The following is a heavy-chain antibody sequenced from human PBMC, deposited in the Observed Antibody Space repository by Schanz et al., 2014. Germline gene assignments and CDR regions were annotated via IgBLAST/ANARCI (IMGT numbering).Heavy chain of an antibody. Sequence: QVQLQESGPGLVKPSETLSLTCSVSGDSISSTSYYWGWIRQPPGKGLEWIGSIYYSGSTYYNASLKGRVPIPVDPSKNQFSLKLNSVTAADSAVYYCARLWGGWRIPDYWGQGTLVTVSS. D-gene: IGHD6-19*01. V-gene: IGHV4-39*01. J-gene: IGHJ4*02. CDR2: IYYSGST. CDR1: GDSISSTSYY. CDR3: ARLWGGWRIPDY.